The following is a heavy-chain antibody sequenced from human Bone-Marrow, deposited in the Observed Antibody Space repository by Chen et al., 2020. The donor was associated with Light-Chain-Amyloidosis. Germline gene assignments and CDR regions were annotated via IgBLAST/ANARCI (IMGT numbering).Heavy chain of an antibody. Sequence: LLESGGGLVQPGGSLRLSCAASGFTFRPSWMHWVRQAPGKGLVWVSRINPDGTRVDYADSVRGRFTISRDDAKSXXXXXXXXXRAXDXAVYYCSREFTGYDDYWGQGTLVTVSS. J-gene: IGHJ4*02. CDR1: GFTFRPSW. D-gene: IGHD5-12*01. CDR2: INPDGTRV. V-gene: IGHV3-74*01. CDR3: SREFTGYDDY.